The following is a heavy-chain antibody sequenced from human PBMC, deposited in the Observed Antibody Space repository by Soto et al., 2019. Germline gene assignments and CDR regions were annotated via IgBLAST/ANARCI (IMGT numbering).Heavy chain of an antibody. D-gene: IGHD2-2*01. Sequence: EVQLVESGGGLVKPGGSLRLSCAASGFTFSSYSMNWVRQAPGKGLEWVSSISSSSSYIYYADSVKGRFTISRDNAKXXXXXXXXXXXXXXXXXXYCARGLLGYCSSTSCWLGAFDIWGQGTMVTVSS. CDR2: ISSSSSYI. J-gene: IGHJ3*02. CDR3: ARGLLGYCSSTSCWLGAFDI. V-gene: IGHV3-21*01. CDR1: GFTFSSYS.